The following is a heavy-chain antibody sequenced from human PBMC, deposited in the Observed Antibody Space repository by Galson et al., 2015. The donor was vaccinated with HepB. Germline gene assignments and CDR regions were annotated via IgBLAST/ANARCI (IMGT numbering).Heavy chain of an antibody. V-gene: IGHV3-9*03. CDR3: AKDTDYGGNGLRGYYFDY. D-gene: IGHD4-23*01. J-gene: IGHJ4*02. Sequence: LRLSCAASGFTFDDYAMHWVRQAPGKGLEWVSGISWNSGSIGYADSVKGRFTISRDNAKNSLYLQMNSLRAEDMALYYCAKDTDYGGNGLRGYYFDYWGQGTLVTVSS. CDR2: ISWNSGSI. CDR1: GFTFDDYA.